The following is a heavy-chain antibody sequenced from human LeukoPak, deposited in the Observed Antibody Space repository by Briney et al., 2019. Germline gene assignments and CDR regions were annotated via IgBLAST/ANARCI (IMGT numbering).Heavy chain of an antibody. Sequence: EASVKVSCKASGYTFTGYYMHWVRQAPGQGLEWMGWINPNSGGTNYAQKFQGRVTMTRDTSISTAYMGLSRLRSDDTAVYYCARESSAPYGSGSFINWFDPWGQGTLVTVSS. CDR3: ARESSAPYGSGSFINWFDP. V-gene: IGHV1-2*02. J-gene: IGHJ5*02. CDR1: GYTFTGYY. D-gene: IGHD3-10*01. CDR2: INPNSGGT.